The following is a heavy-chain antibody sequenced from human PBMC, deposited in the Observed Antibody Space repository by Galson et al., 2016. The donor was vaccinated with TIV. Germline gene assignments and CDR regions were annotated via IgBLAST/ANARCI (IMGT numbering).Heavy chain of an antibody. V-gene: IGHV3-33*01. J-gene: IGHJ4*02. CDR1: GFTFASYG. CDR2: IWFDGSNI. D-gene: IGHD2-21*02. CDR3: AREVADYYFDF. Sequence: SLRLSCAASGFTFASYGMHWVRQAPGKGLEWVAAIWFDGSNIHYADSVKGRFTISRDNPKNTVYLHMNSLRAEDTAVYFCAREVADYYFDFWGQGTLVTVSS.